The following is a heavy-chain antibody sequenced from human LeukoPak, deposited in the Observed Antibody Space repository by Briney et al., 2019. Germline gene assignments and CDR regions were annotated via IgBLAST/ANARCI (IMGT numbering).Heavy chain of an antibody. CDR1: GGTFTSYA. CDR3: ARVDTAMGSGRYYYYMDV. J-gene: IGHJ6*03. D-gene: IGHD5-18*01. CDR2: IIPIFGTA. V-gene: IGHV1-69*13. Sequence: SVKVSCKASGGTFTSYAISWVRQAPGPGLEWMGGIIPIFGTANYAQKFQGRVTITADESTSTAYMELSSLRSEDTAVYYCARVDTAMGSGRYYYYMDVWGKGTTVTVSS.